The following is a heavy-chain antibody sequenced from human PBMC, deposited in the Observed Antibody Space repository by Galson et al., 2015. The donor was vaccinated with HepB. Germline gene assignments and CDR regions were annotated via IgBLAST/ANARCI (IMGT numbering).Heavy chain of an antibody. J-gene: IGHJ4*02. V-gene: IGHV3-48*03. CDR1: GFTFSNYE. D-gene: IGHD3-10*01. CDR3: ARVGAYDSGSYYSDY. CDR2: IGYSGGTL. Sequence: SLRLSCAASGFTFSNYEMNWVRQAPGKGLEWISYIGYSGGTLVYADSVKGRFTISRDNAKNSLYLQMNSLRVEDTAVYYCARVGAYDSGSYYSDYWGQGALVIVSS.